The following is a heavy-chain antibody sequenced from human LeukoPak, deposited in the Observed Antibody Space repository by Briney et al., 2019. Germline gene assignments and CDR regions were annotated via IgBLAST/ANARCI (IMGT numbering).Heavy chain of an antibody. CDR2: INWNGGST. CDR1: GFTFDDYG. J-gene: IGHJ4*02. V-gene: IGHV3-20*04. Sequence: GGSLRLSCAASGFTFDDYGMSWVRQTPGKGLEWVSGINWNGGSTGYADSVKGRFTISRDNAKNSLYLQMNSLRAEDTALYYCARVDRGYSYAPEGYWGQGTLVTVSS. D-gene: IGHD5-18*01. CDR3: ARVDRGYSYAPEGY.